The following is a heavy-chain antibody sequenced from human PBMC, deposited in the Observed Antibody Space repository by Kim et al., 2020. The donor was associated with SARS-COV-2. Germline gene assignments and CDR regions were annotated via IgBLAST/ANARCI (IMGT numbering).Heavy chain of an antibody. CDR2: IFHDGKT. CDR3: VRGGGVDEA. V-gene: IGHV4-59*12. D-gene: IGHD5-12*01. J-gene: IGHJ5*02. Sequence: SETLSLTCTVSSASISSAFWSWIRQPPGKSLEWIGYIFHDGKTNYNPSLQSRVTVSVDTDKNQVSLNLSSVTAADTAEDYCVRGGGVDEAWGQGTRGTV. CDR1: SASISSAF.